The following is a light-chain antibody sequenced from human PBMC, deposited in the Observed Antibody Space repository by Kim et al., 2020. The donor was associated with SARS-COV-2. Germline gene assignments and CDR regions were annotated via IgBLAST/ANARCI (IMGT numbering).Light chain of an antibody. Sequence: HRFTISMSGSCSNIGTDFVSCYQPLPAPAPDLLFYRNNQRPSGVPDRFSGSNSGTSASLTISGLRSEDEADYYCAAWDDSLSGHVVFGGGTQLTV. J-gene: IGLJ2*01. CDR1: CSNIGTDF. CDR3: AAWDDSLSGHVV. V-gene: IGLV1-47*01. CDR2: RNN.